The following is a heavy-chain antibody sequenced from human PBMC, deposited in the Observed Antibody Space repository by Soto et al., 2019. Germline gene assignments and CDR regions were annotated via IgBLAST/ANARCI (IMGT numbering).Heavy chain of an antibody. D-gene: IGHD2-15*01. J-gene: IGHJ4*02. V-gene: IGHV4-39*01. CDR1: GGSISSSSYY. CDR2: IYYSGST. Sequence: QLQLQESGPGLVKPSETLSLTCTVSGGSISSSSYYWGWIRQPPGKGLEWIGSIYYSGSTYYTPSREGRVTFPVESSKIQFSLNLRSVSAADTAVYYCARHTPAISISDHWGQGTLVTVSS. CDR3: ARHTPAISISDH.